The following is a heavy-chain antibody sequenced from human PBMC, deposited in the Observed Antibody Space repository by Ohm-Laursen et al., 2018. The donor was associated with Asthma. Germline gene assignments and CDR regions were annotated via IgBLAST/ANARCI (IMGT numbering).Heavy chain of an antibody. J-gene: IGHJ5*02. Sequence: ASVKVSCKASGYTFTSYYMHWVRQAPGQGLEWMGIINPSGGSTSYAQKFQGRVTMTRDTSTSTVYMELSSLRSEDTAVYYCARNIAAAGTDTNWFDPWGQGTLVTVSS. CDR3: ARNIAAAGTDTNWFDP. CDR1: GYTFTSYY. V-gene: IGHV1-46*03. D-gene: IGHD6-13*01. CDR2: INPSGGST.